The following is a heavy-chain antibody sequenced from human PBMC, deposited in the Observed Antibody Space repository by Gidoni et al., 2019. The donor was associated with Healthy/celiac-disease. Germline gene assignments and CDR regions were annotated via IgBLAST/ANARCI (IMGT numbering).Heavy chain of an antibody. J-gene: IGHJ6*02. Sequence: QVQLQESGPGLVKPSETLSLTCTVSGGSISSYYWSWIRQPPGKGLEWIGYIYYSGSTNYNPSLKSRVTISVDTSKNQFSLKLSSVTAADTAVYYCARSNSGYVNVYGMDVWGQGTTVTVSS. CDR3: ARSNSGYVNVYGMDV. V-gene: IGHV4-59*01. D-gene: IGHD5-12*01. CDR2: IYYSGST. CDR1: GGSISSYY.